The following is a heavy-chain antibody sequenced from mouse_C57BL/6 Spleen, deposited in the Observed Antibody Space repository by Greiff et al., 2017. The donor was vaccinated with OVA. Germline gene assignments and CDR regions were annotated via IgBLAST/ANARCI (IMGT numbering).Heavy chain of an antibody. D-gene: IGHD1-1*01. J-gene: IGHJ4*01. CDR1: GYSITSGYY. Sequence: EVQLQESGPGLVKPSQSLSLTCSVTGYSITSGYYWTWIRQFPGNKLEWMGYISYDGSNNYNPSLKNRISITRDTSKNQFFLKLNSVTTEDTATYYCANHYYGSSYLAMDYWGQGTSVTVSS. V-gene: IGHV3-6*01. CDR3: ANHYYGSSYLAMDY. CDR2: ISYDGSN.